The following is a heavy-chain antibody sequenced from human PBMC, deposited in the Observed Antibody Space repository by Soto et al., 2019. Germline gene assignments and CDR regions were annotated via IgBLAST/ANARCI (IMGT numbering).Heavy chain of an antibody. J-gene: IGHJ4*02. CDR3: ARISWFGESYYFDY. D-gene: IGHD3-10*01. Sequence: ASVKVSCKASGYTFTGYYMHWVRQAPGQGLEWMGWINPNSGGTNYAQKFQGRVTMTRDTSISTAYMELSRLRSDDTAVYYCARISWFGESYYFDYWGQGTLVTAPQ. V-gene: IGHV1-2*02. CDR2: INPNSGGT. CDR1: GYTFTGYY.